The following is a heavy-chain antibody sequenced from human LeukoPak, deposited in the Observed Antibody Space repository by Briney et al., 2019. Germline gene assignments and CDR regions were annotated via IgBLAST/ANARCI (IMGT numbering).Heavy chain of an antibody. D-gene: IGHD5-12*01. CDR2: ISVYNGNT. CDR3: ASGYSGYDYYYYYYMDV. J-gene: IGHJ6*03. Sequence: ASVKVSCKASGYTFTSYGISWVRQAPGQGLEWMGWISVYNGNTNYAQKLQGRVTMTTDTSTSTAYMELRSLRSDDTAVYYCASGYSGYDYYYYYYMDVWGKGTTVTVSS. CDR1: GYTFTSYG. V-gene: IGHV1-18*01.